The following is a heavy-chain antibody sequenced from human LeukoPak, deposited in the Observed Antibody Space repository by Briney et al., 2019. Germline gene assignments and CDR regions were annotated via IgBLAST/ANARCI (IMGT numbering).Heavy chain of an antibody. CDR1: GFTFSSYA. Sequence: GGSLRLSCAASGFTFSSYAMSWVRQAPGKELEWVSAISGSGGSTYYADSVKGRFTISRDNSKNTLYLQMNSLRAEDTAVYYCAKPDYYDSSGPYSYYYGMDVWGQGTTVTVSS. J-gene: IGHJ6*02. D-gene: IGHD3-22*01. V-gene: IGHV3-23*01. CDR3: AKPDYYDSSGPYSYYYGMDV. CDR2: ISGSGGST.